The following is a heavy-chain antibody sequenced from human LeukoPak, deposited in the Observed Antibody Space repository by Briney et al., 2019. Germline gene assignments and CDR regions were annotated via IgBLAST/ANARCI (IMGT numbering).Heavy chain of an antibody. D-gene: IGHD1-26*01. CDR2: IWYDGSNK. V-gene: IGHV3-33*08. CDR1: GFTFNNYA. J-gene: IGHJ4*02. Sequence: GSLRLSCAASGFTFNNYAMSWVRQAPGRGLEWVAVIWYDGSNKYYADSVKGRFTISRDNSKNTLYLQINGLRAEDTAVYYCARDRSTTAVDYWGQGTLVTVSS. CDR3: ARDRSTTAVDY.